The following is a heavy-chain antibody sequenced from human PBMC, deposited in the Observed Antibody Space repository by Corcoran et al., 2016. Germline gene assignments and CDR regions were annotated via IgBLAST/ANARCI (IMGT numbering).Heavy chain of an antibody. D-gene: IGHD2-2*01. CDR2: ISYDGSNK. CDR1: GFTFSNYG. V-gene: IGHV3-30*18. Sequence: QVQLVESGGGVVQPGRSLRLSCAASGFTFSNYGMHWVRQAPGKGLEWVALISYDGSNKFYADSVKGRFTISRDNSKNTLYLQMSSLRAEDTAVYYCAKWTVVPAATYGMDVWGQGTTVIVSS. J-gene: IGHJ6*02. CDR3: AKWTVVPAATYGMDV.